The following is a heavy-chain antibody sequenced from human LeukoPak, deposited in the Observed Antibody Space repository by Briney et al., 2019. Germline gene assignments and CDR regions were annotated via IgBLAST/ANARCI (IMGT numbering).Heavy chain of an antibody. V-gene: IGHV3-33*01. D-gene: IGHD6-13*01. CDR1: GFTFSSYG. CDR2: IWYDGSNK. Sequence: GGSLRLSCAASGFTFSSYGMHWVRQAPGKGLEWVAVIWYDGSNKYYADSVKGRFTISRDNSKNTLYLQKNSLRAEDTAVYYCARDLGSSSLYYFDYWGQGTLVTVSS. J-gene: IGHJ4*02. CDR3: ARDLGSSSLYYFDY.